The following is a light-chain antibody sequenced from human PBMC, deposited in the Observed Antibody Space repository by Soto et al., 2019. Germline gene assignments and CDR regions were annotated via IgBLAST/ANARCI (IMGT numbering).Light chain of an antibody. CDR2: GAS. Sequence: LTVSPGESAPHSCRASQSVSSNLAWYQQKPGQAPRLLIYGASTRATGIPARFSGSGSGTEFTLTISSLQSEDFAVYYCQQYGRPFGQGTKVDIK. J-gene: IGKJ1*01. CDR3: QQYGRP. V-gene: IGKV3-15*01. CDR1: QSVSSN.